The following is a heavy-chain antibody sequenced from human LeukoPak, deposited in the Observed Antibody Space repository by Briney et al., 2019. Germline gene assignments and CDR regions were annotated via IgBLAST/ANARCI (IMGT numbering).Heavy chain of an antibody. D-gene: IGHD3-10*01. V-gene: IGHV3-48*04. CDR1: GFTFSSYS. Sequence: GGSLRLSCAASGFTFSSYSMNWVRQAPGKGLEWVSYISSSSSTIYYADSVKGRFTICRDNAKNSLYLQMNSLRAEDTAVYYCARDRARGLLDGMDVWGQGTTVTVSS. J-gene: IGHJ6*02. CDR3: ARDRARGLLDGMDV. CDR2: ISSSSSTI.